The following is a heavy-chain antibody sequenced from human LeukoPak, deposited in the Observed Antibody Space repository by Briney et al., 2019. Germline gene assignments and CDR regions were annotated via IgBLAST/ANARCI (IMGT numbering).Heavy chain of an antibody. CDR1: GFTFSSYA. CDR3: ARAEGVASDY. CDR2: IVGSGVST. J-gene: IGHJ4*02. D-gene: IGHD3-3*01. Sequence: GGSLRLSCAASGFTFSSYAMSWVRQAPGKGPEWVSAIVGSGVSTYYVDSVKGRFTISRDNSQNTLFLQMDSLRAEDTALYYCARAEGVASDYWGQGTLVTVSS. V-gene: IGHV3-23*01.